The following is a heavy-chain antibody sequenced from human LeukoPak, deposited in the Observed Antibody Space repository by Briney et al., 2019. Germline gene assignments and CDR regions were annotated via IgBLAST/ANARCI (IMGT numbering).Heavy chain of an antibody. D-gene: IGHD3-10*01. J-gene: IGHJ4*02. Sequence: PGGSLRLSCAASRFSFSNYWMHWVRQAPGKGLVWVSRVKSDGSNPSYADSVKGRFTISRDNAENMLYLQMNTLGAEDTAVYYCARDIVSGSGSLDYWGREPWSPSPQ. CDR3: ARDIVSGSGSLDY. V-gene: IGHV3-74*01. CDR1: RFSFSNYW. CDR2: VKSDGSNP.